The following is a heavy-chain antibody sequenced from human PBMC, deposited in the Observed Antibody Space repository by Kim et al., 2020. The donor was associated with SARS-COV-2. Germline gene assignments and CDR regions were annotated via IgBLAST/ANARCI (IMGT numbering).Heavy chain of an antibody. J-gene: IGHJ1*01. CDR1: GFTFNSYA. CDR2: IRQSGGNT. Sequence: GGPLRLSCAASGFTFNSYAMSWVRQAPGKGLEWVSGIRQSGGNTEYADSVKGRFSISRDNSKNTLYLQMNRLRAEDTAVYYCAKVTSGSSGWFEYFQRWGHGTLVTVSS. D-gene: IGHD6-19*01. V-gene: IGHV3-23*01. CDR3: AKVTSGSSGWFEYFQR.